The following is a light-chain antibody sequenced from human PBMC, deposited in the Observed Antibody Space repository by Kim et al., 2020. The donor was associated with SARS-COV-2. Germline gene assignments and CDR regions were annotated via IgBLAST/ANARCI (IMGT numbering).Light chain of an antibody. CDR3: QSADSTDTFWV. CDR1: ALPKQY. CDR2: EDS. Sequence: PGPTARLTCSGDALPKQYAYWFQKKPGQAPVMVISEDSERPSGIPERFSGSTSGTTVTLTISGVQAEDEADYYCQSADSTDTFWVFGGGTKLTVL. V-gene: IGLV3-25*03. J-gene: IGLJ3*02.